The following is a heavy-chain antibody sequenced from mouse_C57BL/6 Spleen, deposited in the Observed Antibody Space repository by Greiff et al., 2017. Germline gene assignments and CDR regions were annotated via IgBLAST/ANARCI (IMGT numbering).Heavy chain of an antibody. D-gene: IGHD2-13*01. CDR3: TTVVTGRDGFYAMDY. J-gene: IGHJ4*01. CDR1: GFNIKDDY. V-gene: IGHV14-4*01. CDR2: IDPENGDT. Sequence: EVQLQQSGAELVRPGASVKLSCTASGFNIKDDYMHWVKQRPEQGLEWIGWIDPENGDTEYASKFPGKATITADTSSNTAYLPLSSLTSEDTAVDYCTTVVTGRDGFYAMDYWGQGTSVTVSS.